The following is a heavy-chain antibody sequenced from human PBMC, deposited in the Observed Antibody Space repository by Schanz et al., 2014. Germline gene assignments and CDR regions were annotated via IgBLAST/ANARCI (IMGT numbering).Heavy chain of an antibody. CDR3: VRDERISSGVWFDP. Sequence: LVVESGGGLVQPGGSLRPSREAPGFTFRNNRTLRFRQGPGKGLSWVSRIDGEGGDTRYADSVKGRFTVFRDNARNMVFLQMNSLRVDDTGVYYCVRDERISSGVWFDPWGQGTLVTVSS. V-gene: IGHV3-74*01. CDR2: IDGEGGDT. CDR1: GFTFRNNR. D-gene: IGHD6-19*01. J-gene: IGHJ5*02.